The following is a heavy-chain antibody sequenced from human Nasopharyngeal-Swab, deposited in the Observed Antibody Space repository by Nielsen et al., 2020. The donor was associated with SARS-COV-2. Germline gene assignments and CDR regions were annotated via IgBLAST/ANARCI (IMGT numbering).Heavy chain of an antibody. V-gene: IGHV3-21*01. CDR3: ARVGVSLYYYYYGMDV. Sequence: VRQAPGKGLERVSSISSSSSYIYYADSVKGRFTISRDNAKNSLYLQMNSLRAEDTAVYYCARVGVSLYYYYYGMDVWGQGTTVTVSS. J-gene: IGHJ6*02. D-gene: IGHD3-10*01. CDR2: ISSSSSYI.